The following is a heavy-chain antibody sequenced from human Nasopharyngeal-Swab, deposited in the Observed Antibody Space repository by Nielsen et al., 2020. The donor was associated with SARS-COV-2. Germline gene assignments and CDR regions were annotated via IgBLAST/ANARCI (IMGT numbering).Heavy chain of an antibody. D-gene: IGHD6-13*01. CDR3: ARAASSSWYRLGNWYFDL. CDR2: ISSTSTYI. Sequence: ARSLRLSCAASQFSISSYSMHCVRQTPGKGLEWVSSISSTSTYIYYADSVKGRFTVARDNAKNALFLQMDSLRDEDTAVYYCARAASSSWYRLGNWYFDLWGRGTLVTVSS. J-gene: IGHJ2*01. V-gene: IGHV3-21*01. CDR1: QFSISSYS.